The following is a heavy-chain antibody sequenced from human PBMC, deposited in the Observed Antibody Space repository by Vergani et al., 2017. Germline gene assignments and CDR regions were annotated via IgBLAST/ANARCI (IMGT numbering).Heavy chain of an antibody. CDR1: GFPFSGYG. CDR3: ARRIVGGDVIYDAIDI. Sequence: QVVESGGGVVQPGRSLRLSCAGSGFPFSGYGMHWVRQAPGKGLEWVAMITYEGSNVEYADSVNGRFTVSRDNSKNTVYLEMNSLRAGDTAVYYCARRIVGGDVIYDAIDIWGQGTKVTVSS. D-gene: IGHD1-26*01. J-gene: IGHJ3*02. V-gene: IGHV3-30*03. CDR2: ITYEGSNV.